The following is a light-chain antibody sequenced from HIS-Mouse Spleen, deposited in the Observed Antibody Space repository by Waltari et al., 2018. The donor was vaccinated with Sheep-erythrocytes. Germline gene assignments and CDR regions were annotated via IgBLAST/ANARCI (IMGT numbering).Light chain of an antibody. CDR1: QSISSW. CDR2: KAS. Sequence: DIQMTQSPSTLSASVGARVTITCRASQSISSWLAWYQKKPGKAPKLLIYKASSLESGVPSRVSGSGSGTEFTLTISSLQPDDFATYYCQQYNSYSRTFGQGTKLEIK. V-gene: IGKV1-5*03. CDR3: QQYNSYSRT. J-gene: IGKJ2*01.